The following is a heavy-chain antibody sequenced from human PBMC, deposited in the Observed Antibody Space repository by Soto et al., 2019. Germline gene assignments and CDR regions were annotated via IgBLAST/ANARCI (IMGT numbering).Heavy chain of an antibody. CDR3: AKERGDGSSYQNLFADY. J-gene: IGHJ4*02. D-gene: IGHD2-15*01. V-gene: IGHV3-23*01. CDR1: GFTFSTYG. Sequence: EVKLLESGGGLVQPGGSLRLSCAASGFTFSTYGWSWVRQAPGKGLEWVSGISASGARTYYADSVKGRFTTSRDNSKSTLYLQMNSLRAEDTAVYYCAKERGDGSSYQNLFADYWGQGTLVTVSS. CDR2: ISASGART.